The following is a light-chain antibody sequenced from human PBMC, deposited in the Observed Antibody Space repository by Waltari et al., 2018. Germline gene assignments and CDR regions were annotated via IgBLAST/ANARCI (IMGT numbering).Light chain of an antibody. V-gene: IGLV2-14*01. J-gene: IGLJ1*01. CDR3: SSYTTSTAPGV. CDR1: SSDVGAYNF. Sequence: QSALTQPASVSGSPGQSITISCTGTSSDVGAYNFVSWYQQHPGKAPHLIIYEVSERPPGVSNRFSGSKSDNTASLTISGLQAEDEAEYYGSSYTTSTAPGVFGAGTKVTVL. CDR2: EVS.